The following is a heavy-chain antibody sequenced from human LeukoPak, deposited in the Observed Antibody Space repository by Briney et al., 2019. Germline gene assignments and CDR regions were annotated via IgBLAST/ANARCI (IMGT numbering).Heavy chain of an antibody. D-gene: IGHD5-12*01. CDR1: GGSFSGYY. CDR3: ARLDSGYGKYYFDY. J-gene: IGHJ4*02. Sequence: PSETLSLTCGVYGGSFSGYYWSWIRQPPGKGLEWIGQIRHTGSTAYNPSLRSRVTISGDTSKNQFYLKLTSVTAADTAVYYCARLDSGYGKYYFDYWGQGTLVTVSS. V-gene: IGHV4-34*01. CDR2: IRHTGST.